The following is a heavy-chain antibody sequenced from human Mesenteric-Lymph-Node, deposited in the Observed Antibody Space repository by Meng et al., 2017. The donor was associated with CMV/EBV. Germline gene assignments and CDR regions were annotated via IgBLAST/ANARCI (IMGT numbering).Heavy chain of an antibody. J-gene: IGHJ5*02. CDR1: GYTFTGYY. Sequence: ASVKVSCKASGYTFTGYYMHWVRQAPGQGLEWMGWINPNSGGTNYAQKFQGRVTMTRDTSISTAYMELSRLRSDDTAVYYCAATRNLQGYQLLYVVGWFDPWGQGTLVTVSS. D-gene: IGHD2-2*02. CDR2: INPNSGGT. CDR3: AATRNLQGYQLLYVVGWFDP. V-gene: IGHV1-2*02.